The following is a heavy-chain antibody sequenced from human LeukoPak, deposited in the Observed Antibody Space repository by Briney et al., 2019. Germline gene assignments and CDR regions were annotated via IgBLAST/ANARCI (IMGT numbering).Heavy chain of an antibody. D-gene: IGHD1-1*01. Sequence: PGGSLRLSCAASGFTFSSYGMNWVRQAPGKGLEWVSSISSSSTYIYYADSVKGRFTISRDNAKNSLYLQMNSLRAEDTSMYYCARGNWNDAEPYNWFDPWGQGTLVTVSS. CDR2: ISSSSTYI. J-gene: IGHJ5*02. V-gene: IGHV3-21*01. CDR1: GFTFSSYG. CDR3: ARGNWNDAEPYNWFDP.